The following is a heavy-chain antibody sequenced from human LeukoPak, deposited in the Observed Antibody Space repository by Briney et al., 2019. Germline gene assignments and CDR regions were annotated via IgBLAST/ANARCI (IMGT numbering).Heavy chain of an antibody. CDR3: ARARGVYSGSSRWFDP. V-gene: IGHV4-34*01. J-gene: IGHJ5*02. CDR2: INHSGST. Sequence: KSSETLSLTCAVYGGSFSGYYWSWIRQPPGKGLEWIGEINHSGSTNYNPSLKSRVTISVDTSKNQFSLKLSSVTAADTAVYYCARARGVYSGSSRWFDPWGQGTLVTVSS. D-gene: IGHD6-6*01. CDR1: GGSFSGYY.